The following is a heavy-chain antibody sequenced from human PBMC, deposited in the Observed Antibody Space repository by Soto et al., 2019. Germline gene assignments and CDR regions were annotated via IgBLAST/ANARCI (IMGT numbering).Heavy chain of an antibody. J-gene: IGHJ6*02. Sequence: GGSLRLSCAGSGFTFSSYEMNWVRQAPGKGLEWVSYISSSGSTIYYADSVKGRFTISRDNAKNSLYLQMNSLRAEDTAVYYCARLTYYDFWSGYPAPPDYYYYYGMDVWGQGTTVTVSS. V-gene: IGHV3-48*03. CDR1: GFTFSSYE. D-gene: IGHD3-3*01. CDR2: ISSSGSTI. CDR3: ARLTYYDFWSGYPAPPDYYYYYGMDV.